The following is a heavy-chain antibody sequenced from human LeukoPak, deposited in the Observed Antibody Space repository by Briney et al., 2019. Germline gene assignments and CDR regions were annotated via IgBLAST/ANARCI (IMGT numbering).Heavy chain of an antibody. CDR2: IIPMFGTP. V-gene: IGHV1-69*13. Sequence: GASGKVSCKASGGTFSSYIITWVRQAPGQGLEWMGRIIPMFGTPNYAQKFQDRVTITADESARTAYMELSSLRFEDTAVYYCARQGYTNNLGGYFGDKDDYFDLWGQGTMVTVSS. D-gene: IGHD3-9*01. J-gene: IGHJ3*01. CDR1: GGTFSSYI. CDR3: ARQGYTNNLGGYFGDKDDYFDL.